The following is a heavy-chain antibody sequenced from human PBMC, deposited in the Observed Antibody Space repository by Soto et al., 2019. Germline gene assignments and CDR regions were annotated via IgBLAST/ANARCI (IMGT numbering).Heavy chain of an antibody. CDR3: ARDKTRYCGGDCYLFDY. D-gene: IGHD2-21*02. V-gene: IGHV1-18*01. CDR1: GYTFTSYG. CDR2: ISAYNGNT. J-gene: IGHJ4*02. Sequence: GASVKVSCKASGYTFTSYGISWVRQAPGQGLEWMGWISAYNGNTNYAQKLQGRVTMTTDTSTSTAYMELRSLRSDDTAVYYCARDKTRYCGGDCYLFDYWGQGTLVTVSS.